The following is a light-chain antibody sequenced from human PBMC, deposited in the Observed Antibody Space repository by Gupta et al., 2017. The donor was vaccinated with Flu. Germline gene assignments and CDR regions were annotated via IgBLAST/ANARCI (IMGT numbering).Light chain of an antibody. J-gene: IGLJ3*02. CDR2: RNN. V-gene: IGLV1-47*01. CDR3: AAWDDSLSGRV. Sequence: QSVLTQPPSASGTPGQRVTISCSGSSSNIGSNYVYWYQQLPGTAPNLLIYRNNQRPSGVPDRFSGSKAGTSASLAISGLRSEEEADDYCAAWDDSLSGRVFGGGTKLTVL. CDR1: SSNIGSNY.